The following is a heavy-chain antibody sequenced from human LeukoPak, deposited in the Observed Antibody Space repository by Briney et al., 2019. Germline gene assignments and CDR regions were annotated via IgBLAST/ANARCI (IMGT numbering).Heavy chain of an antibody. V-gene: IGHV4-39*01. Sequence: SETLSLTCTVSGGSISSNSYYWGWIRQPPGKGLEWIGSISYSGTTYDNPSLKSRVTISVDTSKNQFSLKLSSVTAADTAVYYCARPLAAAVYFDYWGQGTLVTVSS. CDR1: GGSISSNSYY. CDR2: ISYSGTT. J-gene: IGHJ4*02. D-gene: IGHD6-13*01. CDR3: ARPLAAAVYFDY.